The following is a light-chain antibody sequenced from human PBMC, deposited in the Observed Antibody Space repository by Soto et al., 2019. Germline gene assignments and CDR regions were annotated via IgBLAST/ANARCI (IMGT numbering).Light chain of an antibody. CDR3: QTWGPGFRV. CDR1: SGHSSYA. Sequence: QPVLTQSPSASASLGASVKLTCTLSSGHSSYAIAWHHQQPEKGPRYLMKLNSDGSHSKGNGIPERYSGASSGAERYLTISSRQSDDEACEDLQTWGPGFRVLGRGTKGTVL. V-gene: IGLV4-69*01. J-gene: IGLJ3*02. CDR2: LNSDGSH.